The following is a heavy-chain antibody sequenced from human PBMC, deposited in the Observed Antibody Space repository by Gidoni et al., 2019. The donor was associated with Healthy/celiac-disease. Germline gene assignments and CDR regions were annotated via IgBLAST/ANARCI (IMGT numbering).Heavy chain of an antibody. J-gene: IGHJ4*02. D-gene: IGHD6-13*01. Sequence: ASGFTFSSYSMNWVRQAPGKGLEWVSSISSSSSYIYYADSVKGRFTISRDNAKNSLYLQMNSLRAEDTAVYYCARGSLRIAAAGISNYWGQGTLVTVSS. V-gene: IGHV3-21*01. CDR3: ARGSLRIAAAGISNY. CDR2: ISSSSSYI. CDR1: GFTFSSYS.